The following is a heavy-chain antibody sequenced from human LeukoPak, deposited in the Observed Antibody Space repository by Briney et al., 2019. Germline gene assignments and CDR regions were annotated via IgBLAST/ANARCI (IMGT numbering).Heavy chain of an antibody. D-gene: IGHD3-22*01. Sequence: GGSLRLSCAASGFTFSSYSMNWVRQAPGKGLKWLSSISSSSSYIYYADSVKGRFTISRDNAKNSLYLQMNSLRAEDTAVYYCARDLGVYYYDSSGYIDYWGQGTLVTVSS. V-gene: IGHV3-21*01. CDR3: ARDLGVYYYDSSGYIDY. CDR2: ISSSSSYI. J-gene: IGHJ4*02. CDR1: GFTFSSYS.